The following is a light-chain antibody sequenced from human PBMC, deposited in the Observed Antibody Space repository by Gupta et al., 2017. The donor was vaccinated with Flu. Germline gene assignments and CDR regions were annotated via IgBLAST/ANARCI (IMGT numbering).Light chain of an antibody. V-gene: IGKV3-20*01. CDR3: QQDGSSPL. CDR2: GAS. CDR1: QSVSSSY. J-gene: IGKJ3*01. Sequence: EIVLTQSPGTLSLSPGERATLSCRASQSVSSSYLAWYQQKPGQAPRLLIYGASSRATGIPDRFSGSGSGTDFTLTSSRLETEDFAVYYWQQDGSSPLFGHGTKVDIK.